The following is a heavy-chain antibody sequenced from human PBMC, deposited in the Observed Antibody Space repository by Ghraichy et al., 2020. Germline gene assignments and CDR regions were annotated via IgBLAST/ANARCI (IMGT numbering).Heavy chain of an antibody. Sequence: GESLNISCAASGFTFSSYAMSWVRQAPGKGLEWVSAISGSGGSTYYADSVKGRFTISRDNSKNTLYLQMNSLRAEDTAVYYCAKEWYYYGSGGGWGQGTLVTVSS. CDR1: GFTFSSYA. V-gene: IGHV3-23*01. J-gene: IGHJ4*02. CDR2: ISGSGGST. CDR3: AKEWYYYGSGGG. D-gene: IGHD3-10*01.